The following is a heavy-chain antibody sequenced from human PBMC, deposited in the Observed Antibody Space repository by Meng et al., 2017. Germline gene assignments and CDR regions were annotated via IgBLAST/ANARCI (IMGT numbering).Heavy chain of an antibody. J-gene: IGHJ5*02. D-gene: IGHD3-10*01. V-gene: IGHV4-34*01. Sequence: SETLSLTCAVYGGSFSGYYWSWIRQPPGKGLEWIGEINHSGSTNYNPSLKSRVTISVDTSKNQFSLKLSSVTAADTAVYYCARGRMVRGVIKSSWFDPWGQGTRVT. CDR2: INHSGST. CDR1: GGSFSGYY. CDR3: ARGRMVRGVIKSSWFDP.